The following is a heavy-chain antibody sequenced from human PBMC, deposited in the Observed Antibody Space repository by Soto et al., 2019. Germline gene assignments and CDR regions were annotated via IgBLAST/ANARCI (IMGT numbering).Heavy chain of an antibody. CDR1: VASITSTTYF. Sequence: ASETLSLTCTLSVASITSTTYFWAWIRQPPGKGLEWVGSIYYSGRTYYNPSLRSRVTISVDRSKNQFSLTMSSVTAADTAVYYCAKNLPRTGRFDYWGQGTSVTVSS. V-gene: IGHV4-39*01. J-gene: IGHJ4*02. CDR3: AKNLPRTGRFDY. CDR2: IYYSGRT.